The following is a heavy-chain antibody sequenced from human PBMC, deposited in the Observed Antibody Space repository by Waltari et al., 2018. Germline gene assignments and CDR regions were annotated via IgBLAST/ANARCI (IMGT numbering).Heavy chain of an antibody. V-gene: IGHV1-69*14. CDR1: GGTFSSYA. CDR3: ASISVVGVYWYFDL. J-gene: IGHJ2*01. Sequence: QVQLVQSGAEVKKPGSSVKVSCKASGGTFSSYAISWVRQAPGQGLEWMGGIIPSFGTADYAQKFQGRVTITADKSTSTAYMELSSLRSEDTAVYYCASISVVGVYWYFDLWGRGTLVTVSS. CDR2: IIPSFGTA. D-gene: IGHD3-16*01.